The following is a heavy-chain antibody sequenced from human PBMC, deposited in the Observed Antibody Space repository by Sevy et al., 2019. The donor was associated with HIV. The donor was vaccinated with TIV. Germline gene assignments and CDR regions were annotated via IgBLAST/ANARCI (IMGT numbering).Heavy chain of an antibody. CDR1: GFTFSSYA. CDR2: ISYDGSNK. J-gene: IGHJ4*02. V-gene: IGHV3-30-3*01. Sequence: GGSLRLSCAASGFTFSSYAMHWVRQAPGKGLEWVAVISYDGSNKYYADSVKGRFTISRDNSKNTLYLQMNSLRAEDTAVYYCVREKTMIVVAKRIYYFDYWGQGTLVTVSS. D-gene: IGHD3-22*01. CDR3: VREKTMIVVAKRIYYFDY.